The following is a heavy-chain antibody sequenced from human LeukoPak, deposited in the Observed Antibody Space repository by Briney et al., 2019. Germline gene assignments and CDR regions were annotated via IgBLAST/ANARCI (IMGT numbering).Heavy chain of an antibody. D-gene: IGHD5-18*01. CDR1: GYTFTSYY. CDR2: INPSGGST. Sequence: ASVKVSCKASGYTFTSYYMHWVRQAPGQGLEWMGIINPSGGSTSYAQKFQGRVTMTRDMSTSTVYMELSSLRSEDTAVYYCARDSGFTAMGDHDAFDIWGQGTMVTVSS. J-gene: IGHJ3*02. CDR3: ARDSGFTAMGDHDAFDI. V-gene: IGHV1-46*01.